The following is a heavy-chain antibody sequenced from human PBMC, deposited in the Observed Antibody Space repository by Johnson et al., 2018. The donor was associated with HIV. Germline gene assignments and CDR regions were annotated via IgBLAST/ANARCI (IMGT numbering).Heavy chain of an antibody. CDR2: ISWNSGSI. CDR1: GFTFSDYY. Sequence: QMQLVESGGGLVKPGWSLRLSCAVSGFTFSDYYMSWIRQAPGKGLEWVSGISWNSGSIGYADSVKGRFTISTDNSKNTLYLQMNSLRLEDTAVYYCARERPHDSVWGSDRYSPPDALDIWGQGTMVTVSS. D-gene: IGHD3-16*02. V-gene: IGHV3-11*04. J-gene: IGHJ3*02. CDR3: ARERPHDSVWGSDRYSPPDALDI.